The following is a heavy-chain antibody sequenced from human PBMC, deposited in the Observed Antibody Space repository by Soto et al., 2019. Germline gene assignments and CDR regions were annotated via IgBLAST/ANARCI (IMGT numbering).Heavy chain of an antibody. J-gene: IGHJ4*02. CDR1: GLIFSNYK. CDR3: ARASIKGATKGDY. D-gene: IGHD1-26*01. V-gene: IGHV3-21*01. CDR2: INSSSSYI. Sequence: PGGSLRLSCAASGLIFSNYKMHWVRQAPGKGLEWVSSINSSSSYIYYADSVKGRFTISRDNAKNSLYLQMNSLRAEDTAVYYCARASIKGATKGDYWGQGTLVTVSS.